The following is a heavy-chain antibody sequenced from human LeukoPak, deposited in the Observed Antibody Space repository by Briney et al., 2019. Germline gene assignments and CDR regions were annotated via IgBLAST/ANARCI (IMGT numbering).Heavy chain of an antibody. CDR2: IYYSGST. V-gene: IGHV4-59*01. CDR3: ASGGVSGYAFGY. J-gene: IGHJ4*02. D-gene: IGHD3-22*01. CDR1: GGSISSYY. Sequence: SETLSLTRTVSGGSISSYYWSWIRQPPGKGLEWIGYIYYSGSTNYNPSLKSRVTISVDTSKNQFSLKLSSVTAADTAVYYCASGGVSGYAFGYWGQGTLVTVSS.